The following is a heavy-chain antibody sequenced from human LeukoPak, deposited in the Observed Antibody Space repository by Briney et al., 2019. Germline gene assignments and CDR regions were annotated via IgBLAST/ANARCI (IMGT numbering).Heavy chain of an antibody. D-gene: IGHD2-2*01. CDR1: GFTFSSYA. Sequence: GGSLRLSCAASGFTFSSYAMSWVRQAPGKGLEWVSAISGSGGSTYYADSVKGRFTISRDNSKNTLYLQMNSLRAEDTAVYYCASRQPSGSCSSTSCRRAFDIWGQGTMVTVSS. V-gene: IGHV3-23*01. J-gene: IGHJ3*02. CDR3: ASRQPSGSCSSTSCRRAFDI. CDR2: ISGSGGST.